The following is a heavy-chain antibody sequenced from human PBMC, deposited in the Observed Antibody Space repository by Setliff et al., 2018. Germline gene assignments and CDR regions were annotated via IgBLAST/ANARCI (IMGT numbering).Heavy chain of an antibody. J-gene: IGHJ6*03. V-gene: IGHV3-30*04. CDR3: ARDPIGPFLSYMDD. CDR2: ISYDKRNE. CDR1: GFNFGAYA. D-gene: IGHD3-16*01. Sequence: GASLKISCAASGFNFGAYAMHWVRQAPGKGLEWVAVISYDKRNEYYADSVKGRFTISRDNSRNTLYLQMNSLRGEDTAVYFCARDPIGPFLSYMDDWGKGTTVTVSS.